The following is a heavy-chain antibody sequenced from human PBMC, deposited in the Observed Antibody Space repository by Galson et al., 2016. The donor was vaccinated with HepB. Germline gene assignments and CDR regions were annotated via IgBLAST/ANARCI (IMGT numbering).Heavy chain of an antibody. V-gene: IGHV2-5*01. CDR2: IYWNDDK. CDR3: AHTSPTYSYGPDNSSYVDY. CDR1: GFSLVTNGVG. J-gene: IGHJ4*02. Sequence: PALVKPTQNLTLTCTFSGFSLVTNGVGVGWIRQPPGKALEWLALIYWNDDKRYRPSLRSRLTITKDTSKNLVVLTMTNVDPVDTGTYYFAHTSPTYSYGPDNSSYVDYWGQGTLVTVSS. D-gene: IGHD3-10*01.